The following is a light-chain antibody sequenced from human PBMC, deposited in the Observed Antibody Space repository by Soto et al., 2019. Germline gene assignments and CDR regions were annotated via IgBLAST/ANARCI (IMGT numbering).Light chain of an antibody. CDR2: GVN. V-gene: IGLV2-14*01. J-gene: IGLJ1*01. Sequence: QSVLTQPASVSGSPGQSITISCSGTISDFVLYNYVSWYQQHPGKAPKLMIYGVNNRPSGVSNRFPGSKSGNTASLTISGLQADDEADYYCSSYTTSSALQVFGTGTKVTVL. CDR3: SSYTTSSALQV. CDR1: ISDFVLYNY.